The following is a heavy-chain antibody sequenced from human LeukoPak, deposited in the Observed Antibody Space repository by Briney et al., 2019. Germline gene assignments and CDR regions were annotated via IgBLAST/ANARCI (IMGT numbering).Heavy chain of an antibody. J-gene: IGHJ4*02. D-gene: IGHD3-22*01. CDR1: GGSISSSSYY. Sequence: SETLSLTCTVSGGSISSSSYYWGWIRQPPGKGLEWIGSIYYSGSTYYNPSLKSRVTISVDTSKNQFSLKLSSVTAADTAVYYCAGVNYYDSSEPNFGYWGQGTLVTVSS. V-gene: IGHV4-39*07. CDR3: AGVNYYDSSEPNFGY. CDR2: IYYSGST.